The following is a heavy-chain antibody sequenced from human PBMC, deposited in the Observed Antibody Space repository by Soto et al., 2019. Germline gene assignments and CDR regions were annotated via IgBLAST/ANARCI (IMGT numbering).Heavy chain of an antibody. CDR2: VYYSGNT. CDR3: AAGSGGVWLRFDS. CDR1: GGSISSDSYY. V-gene: IGHV4-31*03. D-gene: IGHD3-9*01. Sequence: QVQLQESGPGLVKPSQTLSLSCTVSGGSISSDSYYWTWIRQHPGKGLEWIGYVYYSGNTYYSPSLKSRLTISLDTSKKQFSLKLTSVTAADTAVYFCAAGSGGVWLRFDSWGQGILVTVSS. J-gene: IGHJ4*02.